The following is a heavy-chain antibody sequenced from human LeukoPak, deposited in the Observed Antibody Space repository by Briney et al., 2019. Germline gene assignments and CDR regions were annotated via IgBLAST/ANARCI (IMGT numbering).Heavy chain of an antibody. Sequence: SETLSLTCDVSGDSITTEYYLWGWLRQPPGKGLEWIAIIFYTGKIHDNPSLRNRISMSVDTSKDQFSLRLSAVTAADTAVYYCARQLGVGVWALDRWGQGTLVTVSS. CDR3: ARQLGVGVWALDR. J-gene: IGHJ4*02. CDR2: IFYTGKI. D-gene: IGHD3-16*01. V-gene: IGHV4-39*01. CDR1: GDSITTEYYL.